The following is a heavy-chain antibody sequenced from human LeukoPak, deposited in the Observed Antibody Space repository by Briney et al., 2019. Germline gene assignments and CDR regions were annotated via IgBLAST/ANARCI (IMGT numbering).Heavy chain of an antibody. D-gene: IGHD4-17*01. Sequence: GGSLRLSCAASGFTFSIYAMSWVRQAPGKGLEWVSGISGSGGSTNYADSVKGRFTISRDNSKNTLYLQMKSLRAEDTAVYYCARDLYGWYYDYWGQGTLVTVSS. V-gene: IGHV3-23*01. CDR1: GFTFSIYA. J-gene: IGHJ4*02. CDR3: ARDLYGWYYDY. CDR2: ISGSGGST.